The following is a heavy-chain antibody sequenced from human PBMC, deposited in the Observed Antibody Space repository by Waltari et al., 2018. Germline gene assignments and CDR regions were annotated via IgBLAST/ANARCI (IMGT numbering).Heavy chain of an antibody. D-gene: IGHD3-10*01. Sequence: EEQLLESGGGLVQPGDSLRLSCAASGFRFSNYWMNWVRQAPGKGLVGVARISNDETSISYADSGKGRFTISRDNAKNTLYLQMKRLRAEDTAVYYCARLAPRTYRSPVPGRHYYYGMDVWGQGTTVTVSS. CDR2: ISNDETSI. J-gene: IGHJ6*02. V-gene: IGHV3-74*01. CDR1: GFRFSNYW. CDR3: ARLAPRTYRSPVPGRHYYYGMDV.